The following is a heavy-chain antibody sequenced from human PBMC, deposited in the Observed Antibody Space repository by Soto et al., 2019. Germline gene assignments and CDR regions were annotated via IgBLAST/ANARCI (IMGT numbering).Heavy chain of an antibody. CDR1: GFTFSSYA. J-gene: IGHJ4*02. CDR3: AKRRGAGGHFDY. V-gene: IGHV3-23*01. D-gene: IGHD2-15*01. Sequence: DVQLLESGGGLVQPEGSLRLSCAASGFTFSSYAMGWVRQGPGKGLEWGAVVSIGGSTHYADSVRGRFTISRDTSKNTLSLQMNSLTAEDTAVYFCAKRRGAGGHFDYWGPGALVTVSS. CDR2: VSIGGST.